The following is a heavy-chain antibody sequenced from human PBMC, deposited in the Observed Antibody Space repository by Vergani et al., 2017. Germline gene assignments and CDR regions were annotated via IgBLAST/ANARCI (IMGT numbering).Heavy chain of an antibody. CDR2: FDPEDGET. CDR3: ARAGHRWVGATELGFDP. V-gene: IGHV1-24*01. J-gene: IGHJ5*02. D-gene: IGHD1-26*01. Sequence: QVQLVQSGAEVKKPGASVKVSCKVSGYTLTELSMHWVRQAPGKGLEWMGGFDPEDGETIYAQKFQGRVTMTEDTSTDTAYMELRSLRSDDTAVYYCARAGHRWVGATELGFDPWGQGTLVTVSS. CDR1: GYTLTELS.